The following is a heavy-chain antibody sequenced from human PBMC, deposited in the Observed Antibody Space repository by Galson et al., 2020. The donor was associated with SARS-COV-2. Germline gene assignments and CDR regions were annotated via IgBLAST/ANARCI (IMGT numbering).Heavy chain of an antibody. D-gene: IGHD4-17*01. Sequence: GGSLRLSCAASGFTFSSYWMSWVRQAPGKGLEWVANIKQDGSEKNYVDSVTGRFTISRDNAKNSLYLQMNSLKASDTAMYYCARRTYGDYYFDYWGQGTLVTVSS. CDR1: GFTFSSYW. CDR3: ARRTYGDYYFDY. V-gene: IGHV3-7*03. CDR2: IKQDGSEK. J-gene: IGHJ4*02.